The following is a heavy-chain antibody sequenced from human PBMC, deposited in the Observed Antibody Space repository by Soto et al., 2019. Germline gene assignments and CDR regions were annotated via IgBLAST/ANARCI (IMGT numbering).Heavy chain of an antibody. D-gene: IGHD2-15*01. Sequence: GGSLRLSCAASGFTFSNYWMHWVRQAPGKGLVWVSRINSDGSSTSYADSVKGRFTISRDNAKNTLYLQMNSLRAEDTAVYYCVRTSLVVAAATREDYWGKGTLVTVSS. CDR2: INSDGSST. CDR3: VRTSLVVAAATREDY. J-gene: IGHJ4*02. V-gene: IGHV3-74*01. CDR1: GFTFSNYW.